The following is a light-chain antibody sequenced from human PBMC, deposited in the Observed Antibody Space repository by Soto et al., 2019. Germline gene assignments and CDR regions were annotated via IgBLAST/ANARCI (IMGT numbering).Light chain of an antibody. CDR1: SGSIASNY. V-gene: IGLV6-57*04. J-gene: IGLJ2*01. Sequence: NFMLTQAHSVSEYPGKTVTISCTRRSGSIASNYVQWYQQRPGSAPTTVIYEDNQRPSGVPDRFSGSIDSSSNSASLTISGLKTEDEADYYCQSYDSSNVVFGGGTKLTVL. CDR3: QSYDSSNVV. CDR2: EDN.